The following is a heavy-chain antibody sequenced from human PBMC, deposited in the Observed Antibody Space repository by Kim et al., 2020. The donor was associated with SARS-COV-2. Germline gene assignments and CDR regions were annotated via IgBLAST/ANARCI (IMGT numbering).Heavy chain of an antibody. CDR1: GGSISSSSYY. D-gene: IGHD3-10*01. V-gene: IGHV4-39*01. CDR3: ARHAGSGSYPYYFDY. Sequence: TLSLTCTVSGGSISSSSYYWGWIRQPPGKGLEWIGSIYYSGSTYYNPSLKSRVTISVDTSKNQFSLKLSSVTAADTAVYYCARHAGSGSYPYYFDYWG. CDR2: IYYSGST. J-gene: IGHJ4*01.